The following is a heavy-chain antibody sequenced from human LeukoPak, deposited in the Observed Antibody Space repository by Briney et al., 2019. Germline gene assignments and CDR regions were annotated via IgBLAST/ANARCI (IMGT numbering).Heavy chain of an antibody. J-gene: IGHJ5*02. D-gene: IGHD6-13*01. Sequence: ASVKVSCKASGYTFTSYYMHWVRQAPGQGLEWMGIINPSGGSTSYAQKFQGRVTMTRDTSTSTAYMELSSLRSEDTAVYYCARTIAAAGSLVWFDPWGQGTLVTVSS. CDR1: GYTFTSYY. CDR2: INPSGGST. CDR3: ARTIAAAGSLVWFDP. V-gene: IGHV1-46*01.